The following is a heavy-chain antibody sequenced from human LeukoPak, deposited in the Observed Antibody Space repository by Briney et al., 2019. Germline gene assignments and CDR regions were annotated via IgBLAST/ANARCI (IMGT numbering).Heavy chain of an antibody. V-gene: IGHV1-69-2*01. Sequence: GASVKISCKAFGYTFTDYYIHWVKEAPGKGLEWMGRVDPEDGETTYAEKFQGRVTITADTSTDTAYMELNNLRSEDTAAYYCATMTTFDPWGQGTLVTVSS. D-gene: IGHD4-11*01. CDR2: VDPEDGET. CDR1: GYTFTDYY. CDR3: ATMTTFDP. J-gene: IGHJ5*02.